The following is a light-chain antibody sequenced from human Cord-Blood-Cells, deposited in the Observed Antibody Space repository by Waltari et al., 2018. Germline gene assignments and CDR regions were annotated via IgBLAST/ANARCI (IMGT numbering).Light chain of an antibody. V-gene: IGLV2-11*01. Sequence: QSALTQPSSVSGHPGQSVTISCTGTSRDVGGYHTVSWYQQHPGKAPKLMIYEVSKRPSGVPDRFSGSKSGNTASLTISGLQAEDEADYYCCSYAGSYTLVFGGGTKLTVL. CDR2: EVS. CDR3: CSYAGSYTLV. CDR1: SRDVGGYHT. J-gene: IGLJ3*02.